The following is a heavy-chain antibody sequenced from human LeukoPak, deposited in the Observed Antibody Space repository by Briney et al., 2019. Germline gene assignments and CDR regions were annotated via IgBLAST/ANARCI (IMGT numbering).Heavy chain of an antibody. Sequence: SETLSLTCTVSGGSISSSSYYWGWIRQPPGKGLEWIGSIYYSGSTYYNPSLKSRVTISVDTSKNQFSLKLSSVTAADTAVYYCARDISGEPGYSSSWYWSPRAEYFQHWGQGTLVTVSS. CDR1: GGSISSSSYY. J-gene: IGHJ1*01. CDR3: ARDISGEPGYSSSWYWSPRAEYFQH. CDR2: IYYSGST. V-gene: IGHV4-39*07. D-gene: IGHD6-13*01.